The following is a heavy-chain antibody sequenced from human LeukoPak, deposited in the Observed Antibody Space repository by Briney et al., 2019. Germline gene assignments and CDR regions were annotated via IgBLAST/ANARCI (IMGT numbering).Heavy chain of an antibody. Sequence: GRSLRLSCAASGFTFSTYGMHWVRQAPGKGLEWVAVISYDGSDKYYADSVKGRFTISRDNSKNTLYLQTNSLRAEDTAVYYCVGTVPAAATQGCDHWGQGTLVTVSS. CDR3: VGTVPAAATQGCDH. J-gene: IGHJ5*02. CDR1: GFTFSTYG. CDR2: ISYDGSDK. D-gene: IGHD2-2*01. V-gene: IGHV3-30*03.